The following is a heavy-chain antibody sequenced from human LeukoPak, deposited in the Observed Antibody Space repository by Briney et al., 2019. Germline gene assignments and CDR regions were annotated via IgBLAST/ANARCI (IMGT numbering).Heavy chain of an antibody. V-gene: IGHV1-69*13. CDR3: ARGGSSGYYYFDY. D-gene: IGHD3-22*01. Sequence: SVKDSCKASGGTFSSYAIRGVRQAPGQGLEWMGGIIPIFVTAHYAQKFQGRVTITADEYTSTAYMELSSPRSEDTAVYYWARGGSSGYYYFDYWGQGTLVTVSS. CDR2: IIPIFVTA. J-gene: IGHJ4*02. CDR1: GGTFSSYA.